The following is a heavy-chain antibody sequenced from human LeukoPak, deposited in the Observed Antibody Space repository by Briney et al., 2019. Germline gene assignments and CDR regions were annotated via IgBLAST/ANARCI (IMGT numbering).Heavy chain of an antibody. CDR2: ICGRGGSA. J-gene: IGHJ6*02. CDR3: ARAAYNWN. V-gene: IGHV3-23*01. Sequence: GGSLRLSCAASGFTFTNYAMNWVRQAPGKGLEWVSVICGRGGSAYYADSVKGRFTISRDDSKNTLNLQMDSLRVEDTAVYYCARAAYNWNWGQGTTVTVSS. CDR1: GFTFTNYA. D-gene: IGHD1-20*01.